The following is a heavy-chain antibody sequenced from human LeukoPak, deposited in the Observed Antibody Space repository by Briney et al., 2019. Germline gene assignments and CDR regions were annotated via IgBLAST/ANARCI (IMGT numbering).Heavy chain of an antibody. V-gene: IGHV3-74*01. CDR2: ISSDGSTT. D-gene: IGHD6-25*01. CDR3: ARVIRSGWEGELSD. Sequence: GGSLRLSCAASGFTFSSYWMHWVRQAPGKGLVWVSRISSDGSTTNYAGSVKGRFTISRDNAKNTLYLQMNSLRAEDTAVYYCARVIRSGWEGELSDWGQGTLVTVSS. J-gene: IGHJ4*02. CDR1: GFTFSSYW.